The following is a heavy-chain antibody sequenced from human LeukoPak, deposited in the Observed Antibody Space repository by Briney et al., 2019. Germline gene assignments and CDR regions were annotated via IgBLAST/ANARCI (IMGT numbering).Heavy chain of an antibody. J-gene: IGHJ4*02. CDR2: ISNDETKQ. CDR3: ARGDSGADDY. CDR1: GLTFRRHA. Sequence: GRSLRLSCVASGLTFRRHAFHWVRQAPGKGPEWVAVISNDETKQYYADSVKGRFIISRDNSRNRLYLQMNSLRTDDTAIYYCARGDSGADDYWGQGTLVTVSS. D-gene: IGHD2-15*01. V-gene: IGHV3-30*01.